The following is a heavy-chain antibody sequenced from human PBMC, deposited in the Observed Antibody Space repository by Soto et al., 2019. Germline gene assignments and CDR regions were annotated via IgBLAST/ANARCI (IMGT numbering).Heavy chain of an antibody. D-gene: IGHD2-15*01. J-gene: IGHJ4*02. V-gene: IGHV3-23*01. CDR3: AKDRSGAYCSGGICYSPDY. CDR1: GLTFSSHV. CDR2: ISGTGGT. Sequence: EVQLWESGGGLVQPGGSLRLSCAVSGLTFSSHVMSWVRQAPGKGLEWVSAISGTGGTYYADSVKGRFTISRDNSKNALYLQMNNLRDEDTAVYYCAKDRSGAYCSGGICYSPDYWGQGTLVIVSS.